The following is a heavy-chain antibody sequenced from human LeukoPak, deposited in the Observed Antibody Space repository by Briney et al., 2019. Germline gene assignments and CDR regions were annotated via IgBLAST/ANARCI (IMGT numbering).Heavy chain of an antibody. V-gene: IGHV4-39*01. J-gene: IGHJ4*02. Sequence: SETLSLTCTVSGGSISSSSSYWGWIRQPPGKGLEWIGSVRYNGKTYYNPSLKSRVTMSLDTSKNQFSLRLTSVTAADTAAYSCARHYYDSSGLAYYFDYWGQGTLVTVSS. CDR1: GGSISSSSSY. CDR2: VRYNGKT. CDR3: ARHYYDSSGLAYYFDY. D-gene: IGHD3-22*01.